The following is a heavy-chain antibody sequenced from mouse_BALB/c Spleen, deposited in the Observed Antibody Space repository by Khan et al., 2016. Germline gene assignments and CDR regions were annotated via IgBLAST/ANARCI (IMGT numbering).Heavy chain of an antibody. CDR1: GYTSANYW. V-gene: IGHV1-87*01. CDR2: IYPGDGDT. CDR3: ADALFVY. J-gene: IGHJ3*01. Sequence: QVRLQQSGAELARPGASVRLSCKASGYTSANYWMQWVKQMPGQGLEWIGSIYPGDGDTRYSQKFKDKATLTADKSSSSAYMHLRSVASEDSAVYYCADALFVYWGQGTLVTVSA.